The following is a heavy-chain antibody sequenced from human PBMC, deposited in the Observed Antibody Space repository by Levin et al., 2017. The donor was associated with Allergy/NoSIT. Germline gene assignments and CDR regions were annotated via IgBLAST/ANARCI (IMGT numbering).Heavy chain of an antibody. Sequence: GESLKISCAASGFTFSSYGMHWVRQAPGKGLEWVAVIWYDGSNKYYADSVKGRFTISRDNSKNTLYLQMNSLRAEDTAVYYCARDPLDCSSTSCYVYYYYGMDVWGQGTTVTVSS. CDR3: ARDPLDCSSTSCYVYYYYGMDV. V-gene: IGHV3-33*01. CDR1: GFTFSSYG. CDR2: IWYDGSNK. J-gene: IGHJ6*02. D-gene: IGHD2-2*01.